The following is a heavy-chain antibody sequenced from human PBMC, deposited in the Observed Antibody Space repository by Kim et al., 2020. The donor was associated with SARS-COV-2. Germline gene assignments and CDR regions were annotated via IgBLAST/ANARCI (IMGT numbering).Heavy chain of an antibody. CDR2: NTGTGGRT. V-gene: IGHV3-23*01. D-gene: IGHD3-10*01. Sequence: GGSLRLSCAASTFTFNNYAVTWVRQSPGKGLEWVSVNTGTGGRTYYADSVKGRFTISRDNPKNTLYLEMNSLRAEDTAIYYCARYVSGSSYKGNDYWGQGTLVTVSS. J-gene: IGHJ4*02. CDR3: ARYVSGSSYKGNDY. CDR1: TFTFNNYA.